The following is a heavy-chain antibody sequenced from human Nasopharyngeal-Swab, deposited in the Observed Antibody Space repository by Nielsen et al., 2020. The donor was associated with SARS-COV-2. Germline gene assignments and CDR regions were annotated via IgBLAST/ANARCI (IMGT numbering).Heavy chain of an antibody. CDR3: ARFGFYDTLTGYYSHYYMDV. J-gene: IGHJ6*03. Sequence: VRQAPGKGLEWGAVIWYDGGNKFYADSVKGRFAIFRDNSENTLYLQMNSLRAEDTAVYYCARFGFYDTLTGYYSHYYMDVWGKGTTVTVSS. V-gene: IGHV3-33*01. D-gene: IGHD3-9*01. CDR2: IWYDGGNK.